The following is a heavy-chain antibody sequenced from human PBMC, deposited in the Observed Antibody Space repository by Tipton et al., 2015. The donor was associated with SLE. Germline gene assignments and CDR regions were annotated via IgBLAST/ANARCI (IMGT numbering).Heavy chain of an antibody. J-gene: IGHJ4*02. Sequence: TLSLTCTVSGGSISSSTYYWGWIRQPPGKGLEWIGNINYSGTTYYNPSLRSRVTTSVDTSKNQFSLKLASVTAADTAVYYCARLPDYFDHWGQGALVTVSS. CDR1: GGSISSSTYY. V-gene: IGHV4-39*07. CDR3: ARLPDYFDH. CDR2: INYSGTT.